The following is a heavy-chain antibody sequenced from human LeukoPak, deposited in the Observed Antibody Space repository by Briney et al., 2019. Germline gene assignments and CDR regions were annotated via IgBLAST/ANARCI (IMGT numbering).Heavy chain of an antibody. CDR1: GGSISSGSYY. D-gene: IGHD6-19*01. J-gene: IGHJ6*02. Sequence: SQTLSLTCTVSGGSISSGSYYWSWIRQPAGKGLEWIGRIYTSGSTNYNPSLKSRVTISVDTSKNQFSLKLSSVTAADTAVYSCASSRRIAVYYYYGMDVWGQGTTVTVSS. CDR3: ASSRRIAVYYYYGMDV. CDR2: IYTSGST. V-gene: IGHV4-61*02.